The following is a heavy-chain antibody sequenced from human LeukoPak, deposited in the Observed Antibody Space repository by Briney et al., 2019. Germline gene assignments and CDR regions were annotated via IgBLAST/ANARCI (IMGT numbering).Heavy chain of an antibody. J-gene: IGHJ3*02. Sequence: ASVKVSCKASGGTFSSYAISWVRQAPGQGLEWMGRIIPILGIANYAQKFQGRVTITADKSTSTAYMELSSLRSEDTAVYYCARSRWYSQDAFDIWGQGTMVTVSS. CDR2: IIPILGIA. CDR3: ARSRWYSQDAFDI. V-gene: IGHV1-69*04. D-gene: IGHD6-13*01. CDR1: GGTFSSYA.